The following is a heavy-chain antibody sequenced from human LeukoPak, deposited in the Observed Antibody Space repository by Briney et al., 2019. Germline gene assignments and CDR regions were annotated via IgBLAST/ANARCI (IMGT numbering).Heavy chain of an antibody. D-gene: IGHD3-22*01. J-gene: IGHJ4*02. Sequence: SQTLSLTCTVSGGSISSGSYYWSWIRQPAGKGLEWVGRIYTSGSTNYNPSLKIRVTISVDTSKNQFSLKLTSVTAADTAVYYCARSGLTYYYDSSGYYYLGYWGQGTLVTVSS. CDR2: IYTSGST. V-gene: IGHV4-61*02. CDR3: ARSGLTYYYDSSGYYYLGY. CDR1: GGSISSGSYY.